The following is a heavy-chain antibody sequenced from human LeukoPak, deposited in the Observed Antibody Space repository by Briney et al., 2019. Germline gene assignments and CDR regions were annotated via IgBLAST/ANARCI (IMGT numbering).Heavy chain of an antibody. V-gene: IGHV3-66*01. Sequence: PGGSLRLSCAASGFTFSGSAMSWVRQAPGEGLEWVSVIYSGGSTYYADSVKGRFTISRDNSKNTLYLQMNSLRAEDTAVYYCARGPLNTFGVDAWGHGTTVTVSS. J-gene: IGHJ6*02. CDR2: IYSGGST. D-gene: IGHD1/OR15-1a*01. CDR3: ARGPLNTFGVDA. CDR1: GFTFSGSA.